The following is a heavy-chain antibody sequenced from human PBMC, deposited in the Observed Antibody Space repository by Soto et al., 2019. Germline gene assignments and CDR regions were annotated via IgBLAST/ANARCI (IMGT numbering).Heavy chain of an antibody. CDR1: GFTFSSYA. D-gene: IGHD2-2*01. J-gene: IGHJ6*02. Sequence: EVQLLESGGGLVQPGGSLRLSCAASGFTFSSYAMSWVRQAPGKGLEWVSAISGSCGSTYYADSVKGRFTISRDNSKNTLYLQMNSLRAEDTAVYYCAKSSNYYYYGMDVWGQGTTVTVSS. CDR3: AKSSNYYYYGMDV. V-gene: IGHV3-23*01. CDR2: ISGSCGST.